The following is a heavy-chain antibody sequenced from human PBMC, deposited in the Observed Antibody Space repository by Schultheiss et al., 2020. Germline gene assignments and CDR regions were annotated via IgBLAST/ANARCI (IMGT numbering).Heavy chain of an antibody. CDR1: GFTFSSYS. V-gene: IGHV3-48*02. CDR2: ISGSGGST. Sequence: GGSLRLSCAASGFTFSSYSMNWVRQAPGKGLEWVSAISGSGGSTYYPGSVKGRFTISRENAKNSLYLQMNSLRDEDTAVYYCARDLVRGIAAAGDTYYYGMNVWGQGTTVTVSS. D-gene: IGHD6-13*01. J-gene: IGHJ6*02. CDR3: ARDLVRGIAAAGDTYYYGMNV.